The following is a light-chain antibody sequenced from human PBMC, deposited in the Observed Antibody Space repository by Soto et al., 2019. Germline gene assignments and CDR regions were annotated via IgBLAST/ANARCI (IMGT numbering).Light chain of an antibody. J-gene: IGKJ4*01. CDR3: HQSYSTPAHT. CDR2: AAS. Sequence: DIQMTQSPSYLSASVGDRVTITCRASQSISSYLNWYQQKPGKAPKLLLYAASSLQSGVPSRFSGSGSGTDFTLTISSLQPEDFATYYGHQSYSTPAHTFGGGTKVEIK. V-gene: IGKV1-39*01. CDR1: QSISSY.